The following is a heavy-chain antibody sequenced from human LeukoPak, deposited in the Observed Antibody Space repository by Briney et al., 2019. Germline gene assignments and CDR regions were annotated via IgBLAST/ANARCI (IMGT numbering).Heavy chain of an antibody. CDR3: ARVVRYGTSEMS. CDR1: GYIFNDYY. V-gene: IGHV1-2*02. D-gene: IGHD1-1*01. CDR2: IDPKSGGT. J-gene: IGHJ5*02. Sequence: ASVRVSCKASGYIFNDYYMHWLRQAPGQGLEWMGRIDPKSGGTKYAQKFQGRVTVTRDTSISTAYMELSRLRSDDTAVYFCARVVRYGTSEMSWGQGTLVTVSS.